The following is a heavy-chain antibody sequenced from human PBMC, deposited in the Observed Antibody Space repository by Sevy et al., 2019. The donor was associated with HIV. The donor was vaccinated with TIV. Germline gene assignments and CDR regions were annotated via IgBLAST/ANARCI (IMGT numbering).Heavy chain of an antibody. D-gene: IGHD3-22*01. CDR1: GFNFNPYA. CDR2: ISSDGSKK. V-gene: IGHV3-33*03. CDR3: AKDGYYYDSTARDWFDP. J-gene: IGHJ5*02. Sequence: GGSLRLSCAASGFNFNPYAMHRVRQAPGKGLEWVATISSDGSKKDYADSVKGRFTISRDNSKNTMNLQMNSLRVDDTAVYYCAKDGYYYDSTARDWFDPWGQGTLVTVSS.